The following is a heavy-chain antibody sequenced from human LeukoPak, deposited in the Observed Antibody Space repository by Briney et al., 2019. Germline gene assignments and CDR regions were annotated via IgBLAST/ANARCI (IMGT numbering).Heavy chain of an antibody. CDR1: GFTFSNAW. D-gene: IGHD1-26*01. CDR2: IKSKTDGGTT. V-gene: IGHV3-15*01. CDR3: TTDPQDRWELPRGVDY. Sequence: GGSLRLSCAASGFTFSNAWMSWVRQAPGKGLEWVGRIKSKTDGGTTDYAAPVKGRFTISRDDSKNTLYLQMNSLKTEDTAVYYCTTDPQDRWELPRGVDYWGQGTLVTVSS. J-gene: IGHJ4*02.